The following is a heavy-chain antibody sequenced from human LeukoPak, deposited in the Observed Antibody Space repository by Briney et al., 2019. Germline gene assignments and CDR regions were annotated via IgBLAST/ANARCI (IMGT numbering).Heavy chain of an antibody. J-gene: IGHJ4*02. V-gene: IGHV3-21*01. CDR3: ARGYNSNYDVTYYFDY. Sequence: PGGSLRLSCAASGFTFSSYSMNWVRQAPGKGLEWVSSISSSSSYIYYADSVRGRFTISRDNAKNSLYLQMNSLRAEDTAVYYCARGYNSNYDVTYYFDYWGQGTLVTVSS. CDR2: ISSSSSYI. D-gene: IGHD4-11*01. CDR1: GFTFSSYS.